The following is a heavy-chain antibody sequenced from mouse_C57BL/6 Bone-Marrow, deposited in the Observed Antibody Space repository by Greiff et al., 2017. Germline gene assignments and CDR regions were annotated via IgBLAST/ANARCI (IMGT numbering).Heavy chain of an antibody. CDR1: GFTFSSYA. J-gene: IGHJ2*01. CDR2: ISDGGSYT. Sequence: EVQLVESGGGLVKPGGSLKLSCAASGFTFSSYAMSWVRQTPEKRLEWVATISDGGSYTYYPDNVKGRFTISRDNAKNNLYLQMSHLKSEDTAMDDCAREADYYGSSLYFDYWGQGTTLTVSS. D-gene: IGHD1-1*01. CDR3: AREADYYGSSLYFDY. V-gene: IGHV5-4*01.